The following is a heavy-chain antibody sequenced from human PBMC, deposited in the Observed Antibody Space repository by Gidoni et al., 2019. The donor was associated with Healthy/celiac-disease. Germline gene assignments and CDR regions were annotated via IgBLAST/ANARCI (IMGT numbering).Heavy chain of an antibody. CDR1: GFNFDDYA. V-gene: IGHV3-9*01. CDR3: AKDIGDRDYYDFWGNFDY. CDR2: FSWNIGSI. D-gene: IGHD3-3*01. Sequence: EVQLVESGGGLVQPGRSLRLSCAASGFNFDDYAMHWVRQAPGKGLEWVSGFSWNIGSIGYADSVKGRFTISRNNAKNSLYLQMNSLRAEDTALYYFAKDIGDRDYYDFWGNFDYWAREPWSPSPQ. J-gene: IGHJ4*02.